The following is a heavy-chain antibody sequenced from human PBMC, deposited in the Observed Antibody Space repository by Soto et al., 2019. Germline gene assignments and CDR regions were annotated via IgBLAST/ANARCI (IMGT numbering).Heavy chain of an antibody. Sequence: QVQLVQSGAAVQKPGASVKVSCKASGYTFTSHHMHWVRQVPGEGLEWMGMIHTRSGSTNYPHRFHNRVTAPGVTATSTAAMALSSLTSEDTAVYYCCSLDYAQGYWGQGTLVTVSS. CDR1: GYTFTSHH. D-gene: IGHD2-2*01. CDR2: IHTRSGST. V-gene: IGHV1-46*03. CDR3: CSLDYAQGY. J-gene: IGHJ4*02.